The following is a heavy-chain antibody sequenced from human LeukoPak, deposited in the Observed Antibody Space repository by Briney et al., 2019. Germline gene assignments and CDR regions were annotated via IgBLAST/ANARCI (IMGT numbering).Heavy chain of an antibody. CDR3: ANRRYGY. Sequence: GGSLRLSCAASGFTFDDYAMHWVRQAPGKGLEWVSGISWNSGSIGYADSVTGRFTISRDNAKNSLYLQMNSLRAEDTALYYCANRRYGYWGQGTLVTVSS. V-gene: IGHV3-9*01. J-gene: IGHJ4*02. CDR1: GFTFDDYA. CDR2: ISWNSGSI. D-gene: IGHD3-9*01.